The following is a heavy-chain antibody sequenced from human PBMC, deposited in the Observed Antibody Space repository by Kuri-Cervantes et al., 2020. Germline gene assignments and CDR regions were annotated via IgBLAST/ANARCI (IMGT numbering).Heavy chain of an antibody. D-gene: IGHD3-22*01. V-gene: IGHV4-34*01. J-gene: IGHJ4*02. Sequence: SQTLSLTCAVYGGSFSGYYWSWIRQPPGKGLEWIGSIYYSGSTYYNPSLKSRVTISVDTSKNQFSLKLSSVTAADTAVYYCAREELYYYDSSGYGWGQGTLVTVSS. CDR2: IYYSGST. CDR3: AREELYYYDSSGYG. CDR1: GGSFSGYY.